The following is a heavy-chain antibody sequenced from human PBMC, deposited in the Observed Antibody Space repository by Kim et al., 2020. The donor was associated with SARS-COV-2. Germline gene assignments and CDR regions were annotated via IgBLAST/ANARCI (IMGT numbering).Heavy chain of an antibody. Sequence: TYYNPSLQSRVTISVDTSKNQFSLKLSSVTAADTAVYYCARDWGVGAFDIWGQGTMVTVSS. CDR3: ARDWGVGAFDI. J-gene: IGHJ3*02. D-gene: IGHD3-16*01. CDR2: T. V-gene: IGHV4-31*02.